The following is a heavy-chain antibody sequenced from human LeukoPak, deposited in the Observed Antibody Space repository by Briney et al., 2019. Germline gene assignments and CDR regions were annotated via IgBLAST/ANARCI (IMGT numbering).Heavy chain of an antibody. D-gene: IGHD5-12*01. CDR3: ARDRYSGYDLVY. V-gene: IGHV4-31*03. CDR1: GGSISSGGYY. Sequence: ASQTLSLTCTVSGGSISSGGYYWNWLRQHPGKGLEWIGYIYYSGSTYYNPSLKSRVTILVDTSKNQFSLKLSSVTAADTAVYYCARDRYSGYDLVYWGQGTLVTVSS. CDR2: IYYSGST. J-gene: IGHJ4*02.